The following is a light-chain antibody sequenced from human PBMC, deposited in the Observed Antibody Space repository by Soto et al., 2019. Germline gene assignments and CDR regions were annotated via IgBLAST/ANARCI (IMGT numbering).Light chain of an antibody. V-gene: IGLV7-46*01. CDR2: DTS. J-gene: IGLJ3*02. Sequence: HAVVTQEPSLTVSPGGTVTLTCGSSTGAVTSGHYPYWFQQKPGQAPRTLIYDTSNKHSWTPARFSGSLLGGKAALTLSGAQPEDEAEYYCLLSYSGARWVFGGGTKLTVL. CDR1: TGAVTSGHY. CDR3: LLSYSGARWV.